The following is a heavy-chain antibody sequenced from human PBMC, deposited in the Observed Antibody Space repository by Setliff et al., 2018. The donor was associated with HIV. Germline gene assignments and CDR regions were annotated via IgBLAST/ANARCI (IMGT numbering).Heavy chain of an antibody. CDR1: GGSISSSSYY. V-gene: IGHV4-39*07. J-gene: IGHJ2*01. Sequence: SETLSLTCTVSGGSISSSSYYWDWIRQPPGKGLEWIATIYHSGDSHYNPSPKSRVTISVDTSKNQFSLKLNSVTAADTAVYYCARAKYYYDTSAYYGSRDWYFDLWGRGTLVTVSS. CDR3: ARAKYYYDTSAYYGSRDWYFDL. D-gene: IGHD3-22*01. CDR2: IYHSGDS.